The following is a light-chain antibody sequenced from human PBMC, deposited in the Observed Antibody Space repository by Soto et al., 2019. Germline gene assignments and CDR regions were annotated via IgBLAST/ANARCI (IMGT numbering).Light chain of an antibody. J-gene: IGKJ1*01. CDR2: GES. V-gene: IGKV3D-15*01. Sequence: EVVMSQSPATLSVSPGESATLSCSASQSVSTYFAWYQQKPGQAPRLRIYGESSRATGIPDRFSGSGSGTDFTLTISSLQSEDFAVYVCQQYNNWPPWTFGQGTKVDIK. CDR3: QQYNNWPPWT. CDR1: QSVSTY.